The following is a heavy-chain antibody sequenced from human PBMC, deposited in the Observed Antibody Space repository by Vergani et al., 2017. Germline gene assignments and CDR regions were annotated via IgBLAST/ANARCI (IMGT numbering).Heavy chain of an antibody. Sequence: QVQLVQSGAAVKKPGSSVKVSCKASGGTFSSYTISWVRQAPGQGLEWMGRIIPILGIANYAQKFQGRVTITADKSTSTAYMELSSLRSEDTAVYYCARDDSSGYYYFDYWGQGTLVTVSS. J-gene: IGHJ4*02. CDR1: GGTFSSYT. CDR3: ARDDSSGYYYFDY. CDR2: IIPILGIA. V-gene: IGHV1-69*08. D-gene: IGHD3-22*01.